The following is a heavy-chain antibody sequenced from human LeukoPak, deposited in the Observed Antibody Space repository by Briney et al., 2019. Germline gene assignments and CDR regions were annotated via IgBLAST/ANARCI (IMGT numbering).Heavy chain of an antibody. Sequence: SETLSLTCTVSGGSISSGSYYWSWIRQPAGKGLEWIGRIYTSGSTNYNPSLKSRVTISVDTSKTQFSLKLSSVTAAVTAVYYCARESVVVPAAVNWFDPWGQGTLVTVSS. V-gene: IGHV4-61*02. CDR3: ARESVVVPAAVNWFDP. J-gene: IGHJ5*02. D-gene: IGHD2-2*01. CDR2: IYTSGST. CDR1: GGSISSGSYY.